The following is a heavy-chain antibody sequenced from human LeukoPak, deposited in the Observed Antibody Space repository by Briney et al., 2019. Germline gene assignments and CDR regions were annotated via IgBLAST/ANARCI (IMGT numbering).Heavy chain of an antibody. D-gene: IGHD5-18*01. V-gene: IGHV3-30*02. J-gene: IGHJ5*02. CDR1: EFTFSSYG. CDR2: IQYDGSYK. CDR3: ARDAPTIWLSPYFDP. Sequence: PGGSLRLSCAASEFTFSSYGMHWVRQAPGKGLEWVAFIQYDGSYKDYGDSVKGRFTISRDNSKNTLYLQMNSLRAEDTAVYYCARDAPTIWLSPYFDPWGQGTLVTVSS.